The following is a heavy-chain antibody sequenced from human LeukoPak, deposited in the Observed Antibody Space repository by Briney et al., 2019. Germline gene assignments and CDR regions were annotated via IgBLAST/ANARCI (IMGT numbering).Heavy chain of an antibody. D-gene: IGHD2-2*01. J-gene: IGHJ5*02. CDR3: ARGGRNQLLINWFDP. CDR1: GGSFSGYY. Sequence: RPSETLSLTCAVYGGSFSGYYWGWIRQPPGKGLEWIGEINHSGSTNYSPSLKSRVTMSVDTSKNQFSLKLSSVTAADVAVYYCARGGRNQLLINWFDPWGQGTLVTVSS. V-gene: IGHV4-34*01. CDR2: INHSGST.